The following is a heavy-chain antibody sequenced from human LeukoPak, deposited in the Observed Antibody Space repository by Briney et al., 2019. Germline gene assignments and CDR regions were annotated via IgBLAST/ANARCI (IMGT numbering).Heavy chain of an antibody. D-gene: IGHD1-26*01. CDR2: MNPNTGDT. V-gene: IGHV1-8*01. J-gene: IGHJ4*02. Sequence: ASVRVSCKASGYTFTGYDINWVRQATGQGLEWMGWMNPNTGDTGHAQKFQGRATMTRNTSIDTAYMELSGLRSEDTAVYYCTRGSLSGSSRDYWGQGTLVTVS. CDR3: TRGSLSGSSRDY. CDR1: GYTFTGYD.